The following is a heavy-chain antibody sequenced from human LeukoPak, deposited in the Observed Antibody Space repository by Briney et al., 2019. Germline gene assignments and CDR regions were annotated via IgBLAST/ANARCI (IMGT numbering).Heavy chain of an antibody. J-gene: IGHJ4*02. CDR3: ARAGIAAADFDY. Sequence: ASVKVSCKASGYTFTGYYMHWVRQAPGRGLEWMGWINPNSGGTNYAQKFQGRVTMTRDTSISTAYMELSGLRSDDTAVYYCARAGIAAADFDYWGQGTLVTVSS. CDR2: INPNSGGT. V-gene: IGHV1-2*02. CDR1: GYTFTGYY. D-gene: IGHD6-13*01.